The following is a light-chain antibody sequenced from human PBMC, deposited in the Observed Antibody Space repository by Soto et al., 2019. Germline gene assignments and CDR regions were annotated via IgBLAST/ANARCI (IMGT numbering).Light chain of an antibody. Sequence: EFVLTQSPGTLSLSPGERATLSCGAGQSVSSNFLAWYQQKPGQAPRVLIYGASSRATGIPDRFSGSGSATDFTLTISRLEPEDFAVYYCQQYGGSPITFGQGTRLEIK. CDR3: QQYGGSPIT. CDR1: QSVSSNF. CDR2: GAS. J-gene: IGKJ5*01. V-gene: IGKV3-20*01.